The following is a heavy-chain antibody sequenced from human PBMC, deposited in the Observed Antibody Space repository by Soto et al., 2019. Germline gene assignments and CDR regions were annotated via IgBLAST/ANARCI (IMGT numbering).Heavy chain of an antibody. Sequence: EVQLLESGGGLVQPGGSLRLSCAASGFTFSTYAMSWVRQAPGKGLEWVSTITTSGGNTYYADSVQGRFTISRDNSKNTLYLQMNSLRAEETVVYYCAGRYCTNGVCYTNYYYYIDVWGKGTTVTVSS. V-gene: IGHV3-23*01. J-gene: IGHJ6*03. D-gene: IGHD2-8*01. CDR1: GFTFSTYA. CDR2: ITTSGGNT. CDR3: AGRYCTNGVCYTNYYYYIDV.